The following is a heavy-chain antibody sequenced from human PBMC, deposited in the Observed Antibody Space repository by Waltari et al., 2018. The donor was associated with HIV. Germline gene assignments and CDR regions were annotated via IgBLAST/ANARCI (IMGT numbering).Heavy chain of an antibody. Sequence: EVQLVESGGGLVKPGGSLRLSCAASGFTFSSYCMHWVRQAPGKGLERVASISISNRYLYKADSVKARFNITRDNAKNSLYLQINSLRAEDTAVYYCARDPGRDPTLYCIDDWGQGTLVTVSS. D-gene: IGHD3-16*01. CDR3: ARDPGRDPTLYCIDD. CDR2: ISISNRYL. J-gene: IGHJ4*01. CDR1: GFTFSSYC. V-gene: IGHV3-21*01.